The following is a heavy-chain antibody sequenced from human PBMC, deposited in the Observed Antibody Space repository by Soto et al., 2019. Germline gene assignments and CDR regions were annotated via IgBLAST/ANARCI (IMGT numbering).Heavy chain of an antibody. CDR1: GVTFNTPA. V-gene: IGHV1-69*13. D-gene: IGHD1-1*01. CDR3: ARGPNCIARYYYYGMDV. J-gene: IGHJ6*02. CDR2: IVPIYGIP. Sequence: SVKVSCKTSGVTFNTPAISWVRQAPGHGFEWMGGIVPIYGIPSHAQKFQGRVTITADGPTTTVYMELSSLRSDDTAVYYCARGPNCIARYYYYGMDVWGQGTTVTVSS.